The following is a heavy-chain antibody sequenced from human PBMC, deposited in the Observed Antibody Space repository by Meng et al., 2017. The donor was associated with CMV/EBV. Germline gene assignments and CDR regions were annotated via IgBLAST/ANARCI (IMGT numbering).Heavy chain of an antibody. Sequence: VALPQSGPGLVKPSETLHLNCPVSGGSISSYYWSWIRQPAGKGLEWIGRIYTSGSTNYNPSLKSRVTMSVDTSKNQFSLKLSSVTAADTAVYYCARGPEVDYGDYVGLDYWGQGTLVTVSS. D-gene: IGHD4-17*01. J-gene: IGHJ4*02. V-gene: IGHV4-4*07. CDR3: ARGPEVDYGDYVGLDY. CDR2: IYTSGST. CDR1: GGSISSYY.